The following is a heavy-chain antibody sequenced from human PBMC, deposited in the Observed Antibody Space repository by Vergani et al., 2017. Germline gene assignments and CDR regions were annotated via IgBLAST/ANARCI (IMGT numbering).Heavy chain of an antibody. Sequence: QVQLVQSGAEVKKPGSSVKVSCKASGGTFSSYAISWVRQAPGPGLEWMGRIIPILGIANYAQKFQGRVTITADKSTSTAYMELSSLRSEDTAVYYCARRPNWNYGYDAFDIWGQGTMVTVSS. V-gene: IGHV1-69*04. CDR1: GGTFSSYA. CDR3: ARRPNWNYGYDAFDI. J-gene: IGHJ3*02. D-gene: IGHD1-7*01. CDR2: IIPILGIA.